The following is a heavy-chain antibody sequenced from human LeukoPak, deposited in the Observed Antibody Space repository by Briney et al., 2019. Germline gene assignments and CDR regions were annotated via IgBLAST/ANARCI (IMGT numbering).Heavy chain of an antibody. J-gene: IGHJ6*02. CDR2: INPSGGST. CDR1: GYTFTGYS. Sequence: ASVKVSCKASGYTFTGYSMHWVRQAPGQGLEWMGIINPSGGSTSNAQKFQGRVTMTRDTSTSTVYMELSSLRSEDTAVYYCARGVATNYYYYGMDVWGQGTTVTVSS. CDR3: ARGVATNYYYYGMDV. V-gene: IGHV1-46*01. D-gene: IGHD5-12*01.